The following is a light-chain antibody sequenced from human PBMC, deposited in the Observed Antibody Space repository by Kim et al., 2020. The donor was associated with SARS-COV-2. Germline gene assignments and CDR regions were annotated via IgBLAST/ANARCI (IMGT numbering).Light chain of an antibody. CDR3: NSRGSNDNVL. Sequence: SSELTLDPAVSVALGQTVRITCQGDSLRSYYATWYQQKPGQAPIVVIYGKNNRPSGIPDRFSGSSSGDTASLTITGTQAGDEADYYCNSRGSNDNVLFGGGTQLTVL. J-gene: IGLJ2*01. CDR2: GKN. V-gene: IGLV3-19*01. CDR1: SLRSYY.